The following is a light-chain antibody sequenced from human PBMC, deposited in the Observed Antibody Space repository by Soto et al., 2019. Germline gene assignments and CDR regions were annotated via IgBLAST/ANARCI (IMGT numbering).Light chain of an antibody. J-gene: IGKJ1*01. Sequence: EIVMTQSPGTLSVSPGERATLSCRASQSIGSNLAWYQQKPGQAPRLLIYTASTRATDIAARFSGSGSGTEFSLTISSLQSEDFAVYYCQHHNNWPWTFGQGTKVEIK. V-gene: IGKV3-15*01. CDR3: QHHNNWPWT. CDR1: QSIGSN. CDR2: TAS.